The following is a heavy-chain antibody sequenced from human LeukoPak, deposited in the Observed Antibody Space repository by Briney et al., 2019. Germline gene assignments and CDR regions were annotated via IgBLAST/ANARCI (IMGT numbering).Heavy chain of an antibody. V-gene: IGHV7-4-1*02. CDR3: AKGGWVAVTGMDS. J-gene: IGHJ4*02. D-gene: IGHD6-19*01. CDR2: INTKTGNP. Sequence: ASVKVSCKVSGYTFTSYAMNWVRQAPGQGPEWMGYINTKTGNPTYAQGFTGRFVFSLDTSVSTAYLQISSLKPEDTGVYHCAKGGWVAVTGMDSWGQGTLVTVSS. CDR1: GYTFTSYA.